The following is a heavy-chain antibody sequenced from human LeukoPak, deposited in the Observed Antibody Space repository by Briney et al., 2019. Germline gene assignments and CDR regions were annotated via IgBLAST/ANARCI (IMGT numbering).Heavy chain of an antibody. Sequence: ASVKVSCKASGYTFTGYYMHWVRQAPGKGLEWMGGFDPEDGETIYAQKFQGRVTITTDESTSTAYMELSSLRSEDTAVYYCARGEPEWLSPNWFDPWGQGTLVTVSS. V-gene: IGHV1-24*01. D-gene: IGHD3-3*01. CDR1: GYTFTGYY. CDR3: ARGEPEWLSPNWFDP. CDR2: FDPEDGET. J-gene: IGHJ5*02.